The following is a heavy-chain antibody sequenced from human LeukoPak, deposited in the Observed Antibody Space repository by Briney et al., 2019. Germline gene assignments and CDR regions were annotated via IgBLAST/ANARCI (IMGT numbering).Heavy chain of an antibody. CDR1: GFTFSTYA. CDR2: ITSSGGST. D-gene: IGHD6-19*01. J-gene: IGHJ4*02. CDR3: ARVAKEQWLAPFDY. Sequence: GGSLRLSCAASGFTFSTYAMHWVRQAPGKGLEYVSAITSSGGSTNYANSVKGRFSISRDNSKNTLYLQMGSLRAEDMAVYYCARVAKEQWLAPFDYWGQGTLVIVSS. V-gene: IGHV3-64*01.